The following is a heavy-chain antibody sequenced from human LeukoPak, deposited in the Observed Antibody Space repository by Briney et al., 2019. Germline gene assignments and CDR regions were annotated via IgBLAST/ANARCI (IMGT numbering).Heavy chain of an antibody. CDR1: GSRFTSYW. CDR2: IYPGDSDT. D-gene: IGHD3-10*01. J-gene: IGHJ6*02. V-gene: IGHV5-51*01. CDR3: ARALRGVRYYYGMEV. Sequence: GESLQISCKGSGSRFTSYWIGWVRQMPGKGLEWMGIIYPGDSDTRYSPSFQGQVTISADKSISTAYLQWSSLKASDTAMYYCARALRGVRYYYGMEVWGQGTTVTVSS.